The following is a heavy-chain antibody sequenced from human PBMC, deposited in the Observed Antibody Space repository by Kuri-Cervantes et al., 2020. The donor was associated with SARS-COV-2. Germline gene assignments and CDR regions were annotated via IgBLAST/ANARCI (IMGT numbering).Heavy chain of an antibody. J-gene: IGHJ4*02. D-gene: IGHD1-20*01. V-gene: IGHV1-46*01. Sequence: ASVKVSCKASGYTFTSYYMHWVRQAPGQGLEWMGIINPSGGSTSYAQKFQGRVTMTRDTSTSTAYMELRSLRSEDTAVYYCARGYYEGITGKYYFDYWGQGTLVTVSS. CDR2: INPSGGST. CDR1: GYTFTSYY. CDR3: ARGYYEGITGKYYFDY.